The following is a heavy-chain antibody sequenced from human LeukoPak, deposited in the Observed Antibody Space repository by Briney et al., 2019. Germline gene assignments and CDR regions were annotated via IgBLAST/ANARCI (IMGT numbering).Heavy chain of an antibody. CDR3: ARERKDGYNHY. D-gene: IGHD5-24*01. J-gene: IGHJ4*02. Sequence: PGGSLRLSCAASGFTVSSNYMSWVRQAPGKGLEWVSVIYSGGSTYYADSVKGRFTISRDNSKNTLYLQMNGLRAEDTAVYYCARERKDGYNHYWGQGTLVTVSS. CDR2: IYSGGST. V-gene: IGHV3-66*01. CDR1: GFTVSSNY.